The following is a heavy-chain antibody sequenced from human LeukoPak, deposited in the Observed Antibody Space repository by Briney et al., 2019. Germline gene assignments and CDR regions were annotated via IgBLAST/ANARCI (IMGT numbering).Heavy chain of an antibody. Sequence: AGGSLRLSCAASGFTFSSYGMHWVRQAPGKGLEWVAVISYDGNNKYYVDSVKGRFTISRDNSKNTLSLQMNSLRAEDTAVYYCATNGDTAYPFDYWGQGTLVTVSS. CDR2: ISYDGNNK. D-gene: IGHD5-18*01. CDR3: ATNGDTAYPFDY. CDR1: GFTFSSYG. V-gene: IGHV3-30*03. J-gene: IGHJ4*02.